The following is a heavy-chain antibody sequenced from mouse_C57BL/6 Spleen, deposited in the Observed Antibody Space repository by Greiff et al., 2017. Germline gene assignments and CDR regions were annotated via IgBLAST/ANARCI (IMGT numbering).Heavy chain of an antibody. V-gene: IGHV6-6*01. CDR2: IRNKANNHAT. D-gene: IGHD1-1*01. CDR3: TVTTYSSCPIYAMDY. J-gene: IGHJ4*01. Sequence: DVKLQESGGGLVQPGGSMQLSCAASGFTFSDAWMDWVRQSPEKGLEWVAEIRNKANNHATYYAESVKGRFTISRDDSKSSVYLQMNSLRAEDTGIYYCTVTTYSSCPIYAMDYWGQGTSGTVSS. CDR1: GFTFSDAW.